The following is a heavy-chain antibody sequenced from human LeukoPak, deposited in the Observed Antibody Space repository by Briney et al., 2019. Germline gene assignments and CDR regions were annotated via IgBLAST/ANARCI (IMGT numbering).Heavy chain of an antibody. V-gene: IGHV3-23*01. J-gene: IGHJ2*01. Sequence: GGPLRLSCAASGFTFSSYAMSWVRQATGRGLEWVSAISDRGSTTYYADSVKGRFTISRDNSKNTLYLQMNSLRAEDTAVYYCAKDRKVFELWGRGTLVTVSS. CDR1: GFTFSSYA. CDR2: ISDRGSTT. CDR3: AKDRKVFEL.